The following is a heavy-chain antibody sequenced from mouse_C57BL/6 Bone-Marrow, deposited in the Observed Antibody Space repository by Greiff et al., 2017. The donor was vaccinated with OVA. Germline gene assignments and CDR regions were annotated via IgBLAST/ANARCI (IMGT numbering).Heavy chain of an antibody. V-gene: IGHV5-4*01. CDR1: GFTFSSYA. D-gene: IGHD2-3*01. CDR3: ARDGGDGYPWYFDV. Sequence: DVQLVESGGGLVKPGGSLKLSCAASGFTFSSYAMSWVRQTPEKRLEWVATISDGGSYTYYPDNVKGRFTISRDNAKNNLYLQMSHLKSEDTAMYYCARDGGDGYPWYFDVWGTGTTVTVSS. J-gene: IGHJ1*03. CDR2: ISDGGSYT.